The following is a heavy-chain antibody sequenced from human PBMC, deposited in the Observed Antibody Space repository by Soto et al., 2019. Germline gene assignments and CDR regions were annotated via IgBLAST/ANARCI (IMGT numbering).Heavy chain of an antibody. D-gene: IGHD3-10*01. J-gene: IGHJ4*02. CDR3: VRSPGSRGRDY. V-gene: IGHV3-30*04. CDR1: GFTFSNYA. Sequence: QVQLVESGGGVVQPGRSLRLSCAASGFTFSNYAMHWVRQAPGKGLEWVTVISYDGKKKYFADSVKGRFIISRDNSNKTLYLQMNSLRPEDTAVYYCVRSPGSRGRDYWGQGTLVTVSS. CDR2: ISYDGKKK.